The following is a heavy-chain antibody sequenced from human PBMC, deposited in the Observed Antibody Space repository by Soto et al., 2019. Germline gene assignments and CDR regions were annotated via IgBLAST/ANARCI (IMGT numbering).Heavy chain of an antibody. V-gene: IGHV1-8*01. CDR2: MNPNSGNT. J-gene: IGHJ5*02. CDR1: GYTFTSYD. CDR3: ARVGLRSYYDFWSGYYWSWFDP. Sequence: ASVKVSCKASGYTFTSYDIYWVRQATGQGLEWMGWMNPNSGNTGYAQKFQGRVTMTRNTSISTAYMELSSLRSEDTDVYYCARVGLRSYYDFWSGYYWSWFDPWGQGTLVTVSS. D-gene: IGHD3-3*01.